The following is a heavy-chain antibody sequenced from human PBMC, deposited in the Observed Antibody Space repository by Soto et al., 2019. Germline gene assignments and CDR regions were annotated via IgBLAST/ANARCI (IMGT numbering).Heavy chain of an antibody. CDR1: GGSISSYY. Sequence: PSETLSLTCTVSGGSISSYYWSWIRQPPGKGLEWIGYIYYSGSTNYNPSLKSRVTLSVDTSKNQFSLKLSSVTAADTAVYYCASQKLDVPEYFDHWGQGTLVTVPS. V-gene: IGHV4-59*01. J-gene: IGHJ4*02. D-gene: IGHD1-1*01. CDR2: IYYSGST. CDR3: ASQKLDVPEYFDH.